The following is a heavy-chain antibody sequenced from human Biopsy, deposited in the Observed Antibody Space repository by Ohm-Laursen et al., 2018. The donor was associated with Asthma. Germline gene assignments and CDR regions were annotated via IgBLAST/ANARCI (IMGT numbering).Heavy chain of an antibody. CDR2: INASNGNT. D-gene: IGHD3-9*01. CDR1: GYTFINYA. J-gene: IGHJ3*02. CDR3: ARTYYDFLPGQVNDAFAM. V-gene: IGHV1-3*01. Sequence: GFSVKVSCKASGYTFINYAIHWVRQAPGQRLEWMGWINASNGNTKYSQKFQGRVTISRDTSASTAYMDLSSLRSEDTAVYYCARTYYDFLPGQVNDAFAMWGQGTMVTVSS.